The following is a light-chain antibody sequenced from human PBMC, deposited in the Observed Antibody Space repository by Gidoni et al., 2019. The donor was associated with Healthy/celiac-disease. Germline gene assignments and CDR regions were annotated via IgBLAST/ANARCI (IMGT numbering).Light chain of an antibody. CDR1: KSLSSNY. CDR2: GAS. V-gene: IGKV3-20*01. Sequence: EIVLTQSPGTLSLSPGERATLSCRASKSLSSNYLAWYQQKPGQAPRLLIYGASTRATGIPDRFSGSGSRTDFTLTISRLEPEDFAVYYCQQYGSSPLYTFGQXTKLEIK. CDR3: QQYGSSPLYT. J-gene: IGKJ2*01.